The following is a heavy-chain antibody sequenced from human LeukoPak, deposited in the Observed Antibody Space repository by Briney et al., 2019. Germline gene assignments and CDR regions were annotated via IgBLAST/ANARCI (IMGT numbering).Heavy chain of an antibody. D-gene: IGHD2/OR15-2a*01. J-gene: IGHJ4*01. CDR2: INANSGAT. Sequence: GASVKVSCKASGYTFTGYSIHWVRQADGQRLEWMGWINANSGATNYAPAVRGRVTMTRDTSIRTAYIELKSLNSDDTAVYYCARVSMRGYGITHYSDSWGHGNLVTVSS. CDR3: ARVSMRGYGITHYSDS. V-gene: IGHV1-2*02. CDR1: GYTFTGYS.